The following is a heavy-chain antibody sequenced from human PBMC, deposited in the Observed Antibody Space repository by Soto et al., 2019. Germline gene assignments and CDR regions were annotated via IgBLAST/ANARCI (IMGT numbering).Heavy chain of an antibody. D-gene: IGHD3-10*01. CDR3: ARLVGYYYYYGMDV. CDR1: GGSISSSSYY. Sequence: QLQLQESGPGLVKPSETLSLTCTVSGGSISSSSYYWGWIRQPPGKGLEWIGSIYYSGSTYYNPSLNSRVTISVDTSKTQFSLKLSSVTAADTAVYYCARLVGYYYYYGMDVWGQGTTVTVSS. J-gene: IGHJ6*02. CDR2: IYYSGST. V-gene: IGHV4-39*01.